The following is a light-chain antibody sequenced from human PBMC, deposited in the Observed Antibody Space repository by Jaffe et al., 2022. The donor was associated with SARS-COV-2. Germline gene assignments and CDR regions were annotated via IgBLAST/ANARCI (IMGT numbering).Light chain of an antibody. CDR1: QSISTR. J-gene: IGKJ1*01. V-gene: IGKV1-5*03. CDR3: QHYNTFSWT. Sequence: DIQMTQSPSTLPASVGDRVTITCRASQSISTRLAWYQQKPGKAPNLLIYKASRLESGVPSRFSGSGSGTEFTLTISSLQPDDFGTYYCQHYNTFSWTFGPGTKVEVK. CDR2: KAS.